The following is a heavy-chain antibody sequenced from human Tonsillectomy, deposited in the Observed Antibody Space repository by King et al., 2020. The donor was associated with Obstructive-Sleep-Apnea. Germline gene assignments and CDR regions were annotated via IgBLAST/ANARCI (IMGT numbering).Heavy chain of an antibody. V-gene: IGHV3-23*04. J-gene: IGHJ6*02. Sequence: VQLVESGGGLVQPGGSLRVSCAASGFTFSSYAMNWVRQAPGKGLEWVSAISGSGGSTYYADSVKGRFTISRDNSKNTLYLQMNSLGADDTALYYCAKDIGTGYHYYGMDVWGQGTTVTVSS. CDR1: GFTFSSYA. CDR2: ISGSGGST. CDR3: AKDIGTGYHYYGMDV. D-gene: IGHD3/OR15-3a*01.